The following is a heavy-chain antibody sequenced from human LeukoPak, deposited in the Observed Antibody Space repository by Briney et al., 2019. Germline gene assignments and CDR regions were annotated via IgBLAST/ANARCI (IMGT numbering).Heavy chain of an antibody. J-gene: IGHJ4*02. CDR3: AKAGQNYYGSGSYLYPFDY. CDR2: IRYDGNNK. Sequence: GGSLRLSCAASGFTFSSYGMHWVRQAPGKGLEWVAFIRYDGNNKYYADSVKGRFTISRDNSKNTLYLQMNSLRAEDTAVYYCAKAGQNYYGSGSYLYPFDYWGQGTLVTVSS. CDR1: GFTFSSYG. V-gene: IGHV3-30*02. D-gene: IGHD3-10*01.